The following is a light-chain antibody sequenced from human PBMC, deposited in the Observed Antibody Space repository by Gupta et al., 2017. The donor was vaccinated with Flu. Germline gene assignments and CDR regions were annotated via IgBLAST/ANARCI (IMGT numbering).Light chain of an antibody. CDR1: QDIGDE. CDR3: LQHKNYPFT. Sequence: DRGTITCRASQDIGDELGWYQQKPGKAPRRLIYAASTLQSEVPSRFSGSGYGTEFTLTISSLQPEEFATYYCLQHKNYPFTFGPGTKV. CDR2: AAS. J-gene: IGKJ3*01. V-gene: IGKV1-17*01.